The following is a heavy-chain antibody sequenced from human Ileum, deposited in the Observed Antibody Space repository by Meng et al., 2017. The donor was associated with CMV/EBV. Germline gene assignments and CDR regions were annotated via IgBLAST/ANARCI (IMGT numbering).Heavy chain of an antibody. J-gene: IGHJ6*02. CDR3: ARDGWANYGDNSMDV. Sequence: GASLMISCAASGCTFSNYVMHLLRQAPGKGLEWVSYISTSGSTIYYADSVKGRFTISRDNAKNSLFLQMNSLRGEDTAVHYCARDGWANYGDNSMDVWGQGTTVTVSS. V-gene: IGHV3-48*03. CDR2: ISTSGSTI. CDR1: GCTFSNYV. D-gene: IGHD4-23*01.